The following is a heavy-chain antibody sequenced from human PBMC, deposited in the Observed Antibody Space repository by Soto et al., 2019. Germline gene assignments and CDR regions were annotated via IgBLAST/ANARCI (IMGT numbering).Heavy chain of an antibody. D-gene: IGHD3-10*01. Sequence: PSETLSLTCTVSGGSVSSGSYYWSWIRQPPGKGLEWIGYIYYSGSTNYNPSLKSRVTISVDTSKNQFSLKLSSVTAADTAVYYCASYYYWFDSWGQGTLVTVSS. CDR3: ASYYYWFDS. CDR1: GGSVSSGSYY. CDR2: IYYSGST. V-gene: IGHV4-61*01. J-gene: IGHJ5*01.